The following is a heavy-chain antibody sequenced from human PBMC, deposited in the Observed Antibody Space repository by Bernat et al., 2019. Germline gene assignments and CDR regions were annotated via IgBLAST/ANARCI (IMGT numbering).Heavy chain of an antibody. CDR1: GFTVSSNY. Sequence: EVQLVESGGGLVQPGGSLRLSCAASGFTVSSNYMSWVRQAPRKGLEWVSVIYSGGSTYYADSVKGRFTISRDNSKNTLYLQMNSLRAEDTAVYYCARETPIGYCSGGSCAWGQGTLVTVSS. D-gene: IGHD2-15*01. V-gene: IGHV3-66*01. CDR3: ARETPIGYCSGGSCA. CDR2: IYSGGST. J-gene: IGHJ5*02.